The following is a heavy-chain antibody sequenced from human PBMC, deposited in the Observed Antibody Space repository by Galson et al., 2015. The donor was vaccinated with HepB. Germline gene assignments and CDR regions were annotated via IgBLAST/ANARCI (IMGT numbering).Heavy chain of an antibody. J-gene: IGHJ4*02. CDR3: ARVKTGYHDF. Sequence: SETLSLTCTVSGDSISDYYWSWIRQPPGKGLQWIGSIFYTGSTDYNPSLKRRVTISLGTSKNHFSLKLKSVTAADTAVYYCARVKTGYHDFWGPGALVTVAS. V-gene: IGHV4-59*01. CDR2: IFYTGST. D-gene: IGHD3-9*01. CDR1: GDSISDYY.